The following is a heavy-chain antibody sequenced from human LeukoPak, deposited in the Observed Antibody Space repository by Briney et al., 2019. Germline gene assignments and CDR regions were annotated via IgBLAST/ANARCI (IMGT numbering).Heavy chain of an antibody. CDR1: GFTFNIYA. CDR2: ISGSGSST. J-gene: IGHJ4*02. Sequence: PGGSLRLSCAASGFTFNIYAMNWVRQASGKGLEWVSTISGSGSSTYYADSVKGRLTISRDNSKNTLYLQMDSLRAEDTAVYFCAKDQHGYDKPIDYWGQGTLVTVSS. CDR3: AKDQHGYDKPIDY. D-gene: IGHD5-12*01. V-gene: IGHV3-23*01.